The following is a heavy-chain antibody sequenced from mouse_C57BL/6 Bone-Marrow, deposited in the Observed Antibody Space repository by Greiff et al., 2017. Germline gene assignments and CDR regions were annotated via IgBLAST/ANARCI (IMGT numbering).Heavy chain of an antibody. D-gene: IGHD1-1*01. Sequence: LVKPGASVKLSCKASGYTFTEYTIHWVKQRSGQGLEWIGWFYPGSGSIKYNEKFKDKATLTADKSSSTVYMELSRLTSEDSAVYFCARHEKVTTVVARYYFDYWGQGTTLTVSS. CDR2: FYPGSGSI. CDR3: ARHEKVTTVVARYYFDY. CDR1: GYTFTEYT. V-gene: IGHV1-62-2*01. J-gene: IGHJ2*01.